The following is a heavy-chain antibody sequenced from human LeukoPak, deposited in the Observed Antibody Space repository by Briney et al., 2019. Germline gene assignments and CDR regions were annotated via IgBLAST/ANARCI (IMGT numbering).Heavy chain of an antibody. V-gene: IGHV3-66*01. J-gene: IGHJ3*02. CDR1: GFTVSSNY. CDR3: ARATYYYGSGSYYTRGAFDI. D-gene: IGHD3-10*01. Sequence: GGSLRLSCAASGFTVSSNYMSWVRQAPGKGLEWVSVIYSGGSPYYADSVKGRFTISRGNSKNTLYLQMNSLRAEDTAVYYCARATYYYGSGSYYTRGAFDIWGQGTMVTVSS. CDR2: IYSGGSP.